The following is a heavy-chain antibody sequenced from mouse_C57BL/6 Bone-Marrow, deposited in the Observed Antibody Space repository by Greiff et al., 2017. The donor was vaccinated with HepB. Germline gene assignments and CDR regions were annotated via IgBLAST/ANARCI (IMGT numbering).Heavy chain of an antibody. Sequence: EVQLQQSGTVLARPGASVKMSCKTSGYTFTSYWMHWVKQRPGQGLEWIGAIYPGNSDTSYNQKFKGKAKLTAVTSASTAYMELSSLTNEDSAVYYWTRSGFTTVDAMDYWGQGTSVTVSS. CDR2: IYPGNSDT. V-gene: IGHV1-5*01. CDR3: TRSGFTTVDAMDY. CDR1: GYTFTSYW. J-gene: IGHJ4*01. D-gene: IGHD1-1*01.